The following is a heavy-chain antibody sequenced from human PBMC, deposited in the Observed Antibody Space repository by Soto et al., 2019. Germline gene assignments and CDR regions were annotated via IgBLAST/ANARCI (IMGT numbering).Heavy chain of an antibody. D-gene: IGHD2-2*02. V-gene: IGHV4-39*01. CDR2: NYYSGST. Sequence: SETLSLTCTVSGGSISSSSYYWGWIRQTPGKGLEWIGSNYYSGSTYYNPSLKSRVTISVDTSKNQFSLKLSSVTAANTAVYYCARHGVDIVVVPAAIQDSWFDPWGQGTLGTVSS. CDR1: GGSISSSSYY. CDR3: ARHGVDIVVVPAAIQDSWFDP. J-gene: IGHJ5*02.